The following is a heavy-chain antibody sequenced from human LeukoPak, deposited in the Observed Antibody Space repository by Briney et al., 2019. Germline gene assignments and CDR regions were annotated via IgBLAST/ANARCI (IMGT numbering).Heavy chain of an antibody. CDR1: GNTFTSYD. Sequence: ASVKVSCKASGNTFTSYDINWVRQATGQGLEWMGWMNPNSGNTGYAQKFQGRVTMTRNTSISTAYMELSSLRSEDTAVYYCARVSAFGGVIVLVRDAFDIWGQETMVTVSS. D-gene: IGHD3-16*02. CDR3: ARVSAFGGVIVLVRDAFDI. J-gene: IGHJ3*02. CDR2: MNPNSGNT. V-gene: IGHV1-8*01.